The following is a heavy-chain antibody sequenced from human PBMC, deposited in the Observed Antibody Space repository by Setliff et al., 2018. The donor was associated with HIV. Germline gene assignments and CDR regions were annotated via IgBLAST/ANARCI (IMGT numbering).Heavy chain of an antibody. J-gene: IGHJ4*02. CDR1: GFTFTNAW. Sequence: GGSLRLSCKASGFTFTNAWMSWVRQAPGKGLEWVSRIYDSGDIWYADSVRGRFTISRDNTKNSLYLQMNTLRAEDTAVYYCVRDYMWAFDYWGQGTLVTVSS. V-gene: IGHV3-11*04. D-gene: IGHD1-26*01. CDR2: IYDSGDI. CDR3: VRDYMWAFDY.